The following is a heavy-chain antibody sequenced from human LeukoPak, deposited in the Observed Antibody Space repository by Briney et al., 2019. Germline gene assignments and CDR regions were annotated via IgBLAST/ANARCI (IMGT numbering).Heavy chain of an antibody. J-gene: IGHJ5*02. CDR2: INPNSGGT. V-gene: IGHV1-2*02. CDR3: ARDLYCSSTSCTNWFDP. D-gene: IGHD2-2*01. Sequence: ASVKVSCKASGYTFTGYYMHWVRQAPGQGLEWMGWINPNSGGTNYAQKFQGRVTMTRGTSISTAYMELSRLRSDDTAVYYCARDLYCSSTSCTNWFDPWGQGTLVTVSS. CDR1: GYTFTGYY.